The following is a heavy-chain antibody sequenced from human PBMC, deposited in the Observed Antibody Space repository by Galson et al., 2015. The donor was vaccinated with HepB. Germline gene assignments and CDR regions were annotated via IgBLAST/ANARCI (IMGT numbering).Heavy chain of an antibody. Sequence: SVKVSCKASGYTFTSYTMHWVRQAPGQRLEWMGWINAGNGNTEYSQKFQGRVTITRDTSASTAYMELSSLRSEDTAVYYCARAGFVVVIAPPRYWGQGTLVTVSS. CDR2: INAGNGNT. V-gene: IGHV1-3*01. D-gene: IGHD2-21*01. J-gene: IGHJ4*02. CDR3: ARAGFVVVIAPPRY. CDR1: GYTFTSYT.